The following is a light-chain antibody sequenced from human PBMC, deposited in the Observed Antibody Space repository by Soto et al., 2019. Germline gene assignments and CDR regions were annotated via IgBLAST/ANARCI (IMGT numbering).Light chain of an antibody. V-gene: IGKV3-20*01. CDR3: QQYDTSPLT. CDR2: GAF. J-gene: IGKJ4*01. Sequence: EVVLTQSPGTLSLSPGERVTLYCRPSQTVKNNYLAWYQHKTGRAPRLLIFGAFNRATGIPDRFSGRVSGTDYTITISRLEPEAFAMYYCQQYDTSPLTFGGGTKVDI. CDR1: QTVKNNY.